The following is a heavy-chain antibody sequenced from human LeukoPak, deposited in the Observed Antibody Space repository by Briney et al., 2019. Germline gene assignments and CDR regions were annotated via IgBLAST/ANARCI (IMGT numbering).Heavy chain of an antibody. CDR1: GFTFSSYA. CDR3: AKEEWRRRCYVRMDV. Sequence: GSLSLSCAASGFTFSSYAMSWVRQAPGKGLEWVSGISVSGGSTDYADSVKGPFIISRDNSKNTLYLQMNRLRAEDTAIYYCAKEEWRRRCYVRMDVWGQ. CDR2: ISVSGGST. V-gene: IGHV3-23*01. D-gene: IGHD5-12*01. J-gene: IGHJ6*02.